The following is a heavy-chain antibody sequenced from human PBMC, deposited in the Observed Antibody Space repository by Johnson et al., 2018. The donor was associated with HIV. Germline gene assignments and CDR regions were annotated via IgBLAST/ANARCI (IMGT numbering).Heavy chain of an antibody. V-gene: IGHV3-64*04. Sequence: QVQLVESGGGLVQPGGSLRLSCAASGFTFSSYAMHWVRQAPGKGLEYVSAISGGGTSTFYADSVKGRFTISRDNSKNTLYLQINSLRAEDTALYYCAKELLPIAARGNDAFDIWGQGTMVTVSS. D-gene: IGHD6-6*01. J-gene: IGHJ3*02. CDR2: ISGGGTST. CDR1: GFTFSSYA. CDR3: AKELLPIAARGNDAFDI.